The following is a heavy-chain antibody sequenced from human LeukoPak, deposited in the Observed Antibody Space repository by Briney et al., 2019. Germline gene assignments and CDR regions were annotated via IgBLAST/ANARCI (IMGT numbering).Heavy chain of an antibody. CDR3: ARQEGWGYTYD. Sequence: SETLSLTCTVSGGSIHIYYWTWIRQPPGKGLEWIGYFYYSGSTNYNPSLKSRVTISADTSKHQFSLKLSSVTAADTAVYYCARQEGWGYTYDWGQGTLVTVSS. CDR1: GGSIHIYY. D-gene: IGHD5-18*01. J-gene: IGHJ4*02. CDR2: FYYSGST. V-gene: IGHV4-59*08.